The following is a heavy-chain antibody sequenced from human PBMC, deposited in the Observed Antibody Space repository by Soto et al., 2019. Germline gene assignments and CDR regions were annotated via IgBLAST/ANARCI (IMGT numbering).Heavy chain of an antibody. CDR1: GFTFNSYT. CDR3: ARQNYFDY. V-gene: IGHV3-30-3*01. J-gene: IGHJ4*02. CDR2: ISYDGSSK. Sequence: GGSLRLSCEASGFTFNSYTMHWVRQAPGKGLEWVAVISYDGSSKYYVDSVEGRFTISRDNSKNTLYLEMNSLRAEDTAVYYCARQNYFDYWGQGTLVTVSS.